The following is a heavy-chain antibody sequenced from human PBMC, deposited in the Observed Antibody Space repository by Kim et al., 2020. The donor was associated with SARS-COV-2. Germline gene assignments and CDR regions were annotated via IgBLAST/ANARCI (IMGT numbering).Heavy chain of an antibody. Sequence: SETLSLTCTVSGGSISSYYWSWIRQPPGKGLEWIGYIYYSGSTNYNPSLKSRATISVDTSKNQFSLKLSSVTAADTAVYYCASASGDILTGGYYYGMDVWGQGTTVTVSS. CDR1: GGSISSYY. D-gene: IGHD3-9*01. CDR2: IYYSGST. CDR3: ASASGDILTGGYYYGMDV. J-gene: IGHJ6*02. V-gene: IGHV4-59*01.